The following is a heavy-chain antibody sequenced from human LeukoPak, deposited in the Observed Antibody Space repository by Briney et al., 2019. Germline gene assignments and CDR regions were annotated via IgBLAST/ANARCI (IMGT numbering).Heavy chain of an antibody. Sequence: GASVKVSCEASGYTFTSYGISWVRQAPGQGLEWMGWISAYNGNTNYAQKLQGRVTMTTDTSTSTAYMELRSLRSDDTAVYYCARDYYDSSGYPVDYWGQGTLVTVSS. J-gene: IGHJ4*02. CDR2: ISAYNGNT. CDR3: ARDYYDSSGYPVDY. D-gene: IGHD3-22*01. V-gene: IGHV1-18*01. CDR1: GYTFTSYG.